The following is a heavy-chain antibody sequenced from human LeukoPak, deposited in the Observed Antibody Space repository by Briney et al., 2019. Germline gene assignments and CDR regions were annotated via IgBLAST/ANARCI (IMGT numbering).Heavy chain of an antibody. D-gene: IGHD3-22*01. J-gene: IGHJ4*02. CDR2: ISTSSRYI. Sequence: GGSLRLSCAASGFSFSSYAMNWVRQAPGKGLEWVSSISTSSRYIYYADSVKGRFTISRDNAKNSLYLQMNSLRAEDTAVYYCARDYSPPHYFDSGGYFDYWGQGTLVTVSS. CDR1: GFSFSSYA. CDR3: ARDYSPPHYFDSGGYFDY. V-gene: IGHV3-21*01.